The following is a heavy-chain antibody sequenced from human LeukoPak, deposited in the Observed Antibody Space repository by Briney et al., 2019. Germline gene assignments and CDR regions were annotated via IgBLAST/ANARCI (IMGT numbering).Heavy chain of an antibody. Sequence: GGSLRLSCAAPGFTFSSYAMHWVRQAPGKGLEWVAVISYDGSNKYYADSVKGRFTISRDNSKNTLYLQMNSLRAEDTAVYYCARDGGMDVWGQGTTVTVSS. CDR1: GFTFSSYA. CDR2: ISYDGSNK. J-gene: IGHJ6*02. V-gene: IGHV3-30-3*01. CDR3: ARDGGMDV.